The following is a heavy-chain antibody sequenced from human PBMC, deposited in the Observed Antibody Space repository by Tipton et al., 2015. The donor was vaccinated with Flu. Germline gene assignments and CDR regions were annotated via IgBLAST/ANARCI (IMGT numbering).Heavy chain of an antibody. V-gene: IGHV3-48*03. J-gene: IGHJ4*02. CDR3: AKVIPEPVAGLDS. CDR1: GFNISGYE. CDR2: ISIDSRTT. Sequence: SLRLSCEASGFNISGYEMNWLRQAPGKGLEWIAYISIDSRTTYYGDSVKGRFTISRDNSKNMLYLQMNSLRADDTAVYSCAKVIPEPVAGLDSWGQGTLVTVSS. D-gene: IGHD6-19*01.